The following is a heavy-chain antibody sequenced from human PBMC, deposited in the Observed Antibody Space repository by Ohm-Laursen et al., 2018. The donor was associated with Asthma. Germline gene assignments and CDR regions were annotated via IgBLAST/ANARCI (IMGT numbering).Heavy chain of an antibody. D-gene: IGHD5-18*01. J-gene: IGHJ4*02. CDR2: MSYDGNNK. CDR1: GFTFSSYA. CDR3: ARGRGGMQLYLSYQIDK. V-gene: IGHV3-30-3*01. Sequence: SLRLSCTASGFTFSSYAMHWVRQAPGKGLEWVAVMSYDGNNKYHADSVKGRFTISRDNSKNTLFLQMNSLRPEDTAMYYSARGRGGMQLYLSYQIDKWGQGTLVTVSS.